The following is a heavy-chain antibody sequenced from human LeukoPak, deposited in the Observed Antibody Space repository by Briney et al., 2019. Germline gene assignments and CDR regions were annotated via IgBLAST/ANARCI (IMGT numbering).Heavy chain of an antibody. CDR3: AADYCSSTSCYRLYGY. Sequence: SETLSLTCTVSGDSISSYYWSWIRQPPGKGLEWLGYLYYGGSTNYNPSLKSRVTISVDTSKNQFSLKLSSVTAADTAVYYCAADYCSSTSCYRLYGYWGQGTLVTVSS. V-gene: IGHV4-59*12. D-gene: IGHD2-2*01. CDR2: LYYGGST. CDR1: GDSISSYY. J-gene: IGHJ4*02.